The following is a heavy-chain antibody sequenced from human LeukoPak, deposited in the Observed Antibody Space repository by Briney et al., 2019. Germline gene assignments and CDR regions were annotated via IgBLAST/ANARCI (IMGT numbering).Heavy chain of an antibody. CDR1: GFTFSSYD. CDR2: IGTAGDT. J-gene: IGHJ5*02. V-gene: IGHV3-13*01. CDR3: ARGGTSSGPMDWFDP. D-gene: IGHD3-22*01. Sequence: GGSLRLSCAASGFTFSSYDMHWVRQATGKGLEWVSAIGTAGDTYYPGSVKGRFTISRENAKNSLYLQMNSLRAGDTAVYYCARGGTSSGPMDWFDPWGQGTLVTVSS.